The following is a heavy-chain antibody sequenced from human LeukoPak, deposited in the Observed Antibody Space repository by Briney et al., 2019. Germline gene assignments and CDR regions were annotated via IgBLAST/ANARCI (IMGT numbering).Heavy chain of an antibody. V-gene: IGHV4-34*01. D-gene: IGHD6-19*01. CDR1: GGSFSGYY. CDR2: INHSGST. CDR3: ARSSGWYSYYFDY. J-gene: IGHJ4*02. Sequence: SEALSLTCAVYGGSFSGYYWSWIRQPPGKGLEWIGEINHSGSTNYNPSLKSRVTISVDTSKNQFSLKLSSVTAADAAVYYCARSSGWYSYYFDYWGQGTLVTVSS.